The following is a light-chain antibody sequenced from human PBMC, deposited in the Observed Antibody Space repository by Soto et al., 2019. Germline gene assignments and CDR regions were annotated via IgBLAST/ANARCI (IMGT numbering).Light chain of an antibody. V-gene: IGLV2-14*01. J-gene: IGLJ2*01. CDR2: DVS. Sequence: QSALTQPASVSVSPGQSITISCTGTSSYVGGYNYVSWYQQHPGKAPKLMIYDVSNRPSGVSNRFSGSKSGNTAALTISGLHAEDEADYYCSSYTSSSTLVFGGGTKPTVL. CDR3: SSYTSSSTLV. CDR1: SSYVGGYNY.